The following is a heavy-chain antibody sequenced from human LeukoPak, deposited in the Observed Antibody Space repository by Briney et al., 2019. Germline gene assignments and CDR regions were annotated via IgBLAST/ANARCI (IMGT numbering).Heavy chain of an antibody. J-gene: IGHJ4*02. Sequence: GGSLRLSCAASGFTFSTYNMNWVRHAPGKGLEWISSITSSSSYIYYADSVKGRFTISRDNAKNSLYLQMNSLRADDTAVYYCARGSDSGWYMFAYWGQGTLVTVSS. CDR2: ITSSSSYI. V-gene: IGHV3-21*04. CDR3: ARGSDSGWYMFAY. CDR1: GFTFSTYN. D-gene: IGHD6-19*01.